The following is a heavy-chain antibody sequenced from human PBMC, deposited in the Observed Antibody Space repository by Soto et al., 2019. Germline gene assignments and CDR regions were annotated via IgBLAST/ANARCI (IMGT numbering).Heavy chain of an antibody. J-gene: IGHJ4*02. CDR1: GGSISSSSYY. CDR3: ARPSGSGWSYYFDY. D-gene: IGHD6-19*01. Sequence: SETLSLICTVSGGSISSSSYYWGWIRQPPGKGLEWIGCIYYSGSTYYSPSLKSRLTMSVDTSKNQFSLKLSSVTAADTAVYYCARPSGSGWSYYFDYWGQGTLVTVSS. V-gene: IGHV4-39*01. CDR2: IYYSGST.